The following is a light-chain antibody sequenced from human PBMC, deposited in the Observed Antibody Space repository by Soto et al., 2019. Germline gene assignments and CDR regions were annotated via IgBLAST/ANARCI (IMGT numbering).Light chain of an antibody. CDR3: LQDYSYPLT. Sequence: AVHRTQSPSSLSASVGDRVTITCRASQGVRDDLAWYQQKPGKAPKLLIYAASSLQSGVPSRFSGSGSGTDFTLTISSLQPEDFATYYCLQDYSYPLTFGQGTKVDI. CDR2: AAS. V-gene: IGKV1-6*01. J-gene: IGKJ1*01. CDR1: QGVRDD.